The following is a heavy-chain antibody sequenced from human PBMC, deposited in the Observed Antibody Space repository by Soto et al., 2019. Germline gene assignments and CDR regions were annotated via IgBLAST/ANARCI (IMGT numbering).Heavy chain of an antibody. J-gene: IGHJ6*02. CDR2: IYHSGST. V-gene: IGHV4-4*02. Sequence: SETLSLTCAVSGGSISSSNWWSWVRQPPGKGLEWIGEIYHSGSTNYNPSLKSRVTISVDKSKNQFSLKLSSVTAADTAVYYCARVTGRYYYGMDVWGQGTTVTVSS. CDR1: GGSISSSNW. CDR3: ARVTGRYYYGMDV.